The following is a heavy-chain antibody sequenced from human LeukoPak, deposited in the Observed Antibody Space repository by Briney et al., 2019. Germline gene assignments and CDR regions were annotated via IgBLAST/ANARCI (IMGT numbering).Heavy chain of an antibody. D-gene: IGHD5-12*01. Sequence: SETLSLTCTVSGGSISSYYWSWIRQPPGKGLEWIGYIHYSGSTNYKASLKSRVSISVDTSKNQFSLKLSSVTAADTAVYYCASGYEAHYYYMDVWGKGTTVTVSS. CDR3: ASGYEAHYYYMDV. V-gene: IGHV4-59*01. CDR1: GGSISSYY. CDR2: IHYSGST. J-gene: IGHJ6*03.